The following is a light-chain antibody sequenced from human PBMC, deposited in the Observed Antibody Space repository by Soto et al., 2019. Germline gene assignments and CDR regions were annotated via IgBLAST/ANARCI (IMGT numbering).Light chain of an antibody. V-gene: IGKV3-15*01. CDR1: QSISSN. CDR3: QHYYNWSGT. CDR2: GAS. Sequence: EIVLTQSPATLSLSPRERATLSCRPSQSISSNLAWYQQKPGLSPRLLTYGASTRATGTPARFIGSGAKTESNLTISCLLSVDCAFCCCQHYYNWSGTFGQGTKVYIK. J-gene: IGKJ1*01.